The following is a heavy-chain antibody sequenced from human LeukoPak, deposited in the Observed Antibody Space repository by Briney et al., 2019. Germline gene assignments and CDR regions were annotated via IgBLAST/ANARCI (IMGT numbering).Heavy chain of an antibody. CDR3: ARDNPRTTTYSSGSSFDF. D-gene: IGHD6-19*01. V-gene: IGHV4/OR15-8*02. CDR2: IYHSGRGNT. Sequence: PSETLSLTCAVSGGSISSSNWWIWLRQPPGKGLEWIGEIYHSGRGNTNYNPSLKSRATISIDNAKNQFSLKLRSVTAADTAVYFCARDNPRTTTYSSGSSFDFWGQGTLVTVSS. J-gene: IGHJ4*02. CDR1: GGSISSSNW.